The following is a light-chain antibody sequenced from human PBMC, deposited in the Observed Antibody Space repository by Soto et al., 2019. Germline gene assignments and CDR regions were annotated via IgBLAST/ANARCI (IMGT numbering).Light chain of an antibody. Sequence: QSALTQPRSVSGSPGQSVTISCTGTSSDVVGYNYVSWYQHHPGKAPKLMIYDVTKRPSGVPDRFSASKSGNTASLTISGLQAEDEADYYCCSYAGSYVVFGGGTK. CDR1: SSDVVGYNY. V-gene: IGLV2-11*01. J-gene: IGLJ2*01. CDR2: DVT. CDR3: CSYAGSYVV.